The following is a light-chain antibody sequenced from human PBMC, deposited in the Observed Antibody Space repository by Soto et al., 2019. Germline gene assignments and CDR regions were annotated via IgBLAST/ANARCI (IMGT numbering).Light chain of an antibody. J-gene: IGKJ4*01. CDR1: QSVNN. Sequence: EIVLTQSPATLSLSPGEGVTLSCRASQSVNNLAWYQQKPGQAPRLLIYDASNRATGIPARFSGSGSGTDFTLTITYLEPEDLAVYYCQQRANWPLSFGGWTKVEIK. CDR2: DAS. CDR3: QQRANWPLS. V-gene: IGKV3-11*01.